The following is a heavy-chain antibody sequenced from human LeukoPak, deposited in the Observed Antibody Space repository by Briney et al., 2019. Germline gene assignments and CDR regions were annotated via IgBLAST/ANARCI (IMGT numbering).Heavy chain of an antibody. Sequence: GASVKVSCKASGYTFTGYYMHWVRQATGQGLEWMGWMNPNSGSTGYAQKFQGRVTMTRNTSINTAYMELSSLRSEGTAVYYCAREGGWNYGSVNWFDPWGQGTLVTVSS. J-gene: IGHJ5*02. CDR1: GYTFTGYY. CDR3: AREGGWNYGSVNWFDP. CDR2: MNPNSGST. V-gene: IGHV1-8*02. D-gene: IGHD1-7*01.